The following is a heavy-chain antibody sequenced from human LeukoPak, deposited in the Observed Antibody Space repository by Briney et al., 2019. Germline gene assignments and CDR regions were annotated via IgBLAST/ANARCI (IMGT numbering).Heavy chain of an antibody. CDR3: TILVPAARDNWFDP. J-gene: IGHJ5*02. CDR1: GFTFSGSA. CDR2: IRSKANSYAT. V-gene: IGHV3-73*01. D-gene: IGHD2-2*01. Sequence: GGSLRLSCAASGFTFSGSAMHWVRQASGKGLEWVGRIRSKANSYATAYAASVKGRFTISRDDSKNTAYLQMNSLKTEDTAVYYCTILVPAARDNWFDPWGQGTLVTVSS.